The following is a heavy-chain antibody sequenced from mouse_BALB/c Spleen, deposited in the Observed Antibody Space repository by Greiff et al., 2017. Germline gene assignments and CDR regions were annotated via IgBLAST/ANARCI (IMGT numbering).Heavy chain of an antibody. CDR3: AREGGGHGYDDY. Sequence: EVQRVESGGGLVKPGGSLKLSCAASGFTFSDYYMYWVRQTPEKRLEWVATISDGGSYTYYPDSVKGRFTISRDNAKNNLYLQMSSLKSEDTAMYYCAREGGGHGYDDYWGQGTTLTVSS. D-gene: IGHD2-2*01. CDR2: ISDGGSYT. CDR1: GFTFSDYY. J-gene: IGHJ2*01. V-gene: IGHV5-4*02.